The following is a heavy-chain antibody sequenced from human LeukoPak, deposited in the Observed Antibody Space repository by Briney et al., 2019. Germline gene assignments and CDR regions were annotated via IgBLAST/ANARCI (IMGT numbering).Heavy chain of an antibody. CDR3: AKEGRSLQTY. CDR1: GFMFSSNW. CDR2: IKEDGTET. J-gene: IGHJ4*02. V-gene: IGHV3-7*03. Sequence: GGSLRLSCAASGFMFSSNWMSWVRLAPGKGLEWVANIKEDGTETYYVDSVKGRFTISRGNAKNSLYLQMNSLRVQDTAVYYCAKEGRSLQTYWGQGTLVTVSS. D-gene: IGHD5-24*01.